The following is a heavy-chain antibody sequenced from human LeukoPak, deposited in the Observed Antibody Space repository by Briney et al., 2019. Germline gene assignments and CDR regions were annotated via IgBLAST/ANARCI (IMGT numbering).Heavy chain of an antibody. CDR1: GYTFTAYY. CDR2: INPNSGGT. D-gene: IGHD2/OR15-2a*01. J-gene: IGHJ4*02. Sequence: ASVKVSCKASGYTFTAYYVYWVRQAPGQGLEWMGWINPNSGGTNYAQKLQGRVTMTRDTSISTAYMELSRLTSDDTAVYYCARVSLTAQYLLDYWGQGTLVTVSS. V-gene: IGHV1-2*02. CDR3: ARVSLTAQYLLDY.